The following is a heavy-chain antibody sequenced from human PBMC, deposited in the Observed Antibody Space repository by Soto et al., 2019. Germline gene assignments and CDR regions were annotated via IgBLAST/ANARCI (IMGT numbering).Heavy chain of an antibody. V-gene: IGHV3-15*01. CDR1: GFTFSNAW. Sequence: GGSLRLSCAASGFTFSNAWMSWVRQAPGKGLEWVGRIKSKTDGGTTDYAAPVKGRFTISRDDSKNTLYLQMNSLKTEDSSVHYCTTDPLVGTLDYWGQGTLVTVSS. CDR2: IKSKTDGGTT. CDR3: TTDPLVGTLDY. J-gene: IGHJ4*02. D-gene: IGHD1-26*01.